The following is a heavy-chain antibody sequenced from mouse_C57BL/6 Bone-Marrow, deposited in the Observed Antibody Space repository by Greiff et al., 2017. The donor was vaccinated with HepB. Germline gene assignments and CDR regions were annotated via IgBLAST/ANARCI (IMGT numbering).Heavy chain of an antibody. CDR1: GYSFTDYN. J-gene: IGHJ1*03. CDR3: ASFITADWYFDV. D-gene: IGHD1-1*01. V-gene: IGHV1-39*01. Sequence: VQLKQSGPELVKPGASVKISCKASGYSFTDYNMNWVKQSNGKSLEWIGVINPNYGTTSYNQKFKGKATLTVDQSSSTAYIQLNSLTSEDSAVYYCASFITADWYFDVWGTGTTVTVSS. CDR2: INPNYGTT.